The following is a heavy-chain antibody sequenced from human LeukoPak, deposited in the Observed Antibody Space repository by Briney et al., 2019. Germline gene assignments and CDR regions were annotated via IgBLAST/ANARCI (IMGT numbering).Heavy chain of an antibody. CDR1: GGSISSSN. CDR3: ARDRGSMTTVTTFDY. J-gene: IGHJ4*02. D-gene: IGHD4-17*01. Sequence: ETLSLTCAVSGGSISSSNWWSWVRQAPGKGLEWVSYISSSSSTIYYADSVKGRFTISRDNAKNSLYLQMNSLRAEDTAVYYCARDRGSMTTVTTFDYWGQGTLVTVSS. V-gene: IGHV3-48*01. CDR2: ISSSSSTI.